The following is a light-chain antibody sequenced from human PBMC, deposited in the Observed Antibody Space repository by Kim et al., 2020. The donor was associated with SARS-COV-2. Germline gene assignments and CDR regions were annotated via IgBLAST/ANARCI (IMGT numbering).Light chain of an antibody. V-gene: IGKV1-9*01. CDR2: ATS. J-gene: IGKJ4*01. CDR1: QGIGTS. CDR3: LQVNSYPLT. Sequence: DIQLTQSPSFLSASVGDRVTITCRASQGIGTSVTWYQQKPGQAPNLLIYATSTLLSGVPSRFTGSGTGTDFTLTISGLQPEDYATYYCLQVNSYPLTFGGGTKVDIK.